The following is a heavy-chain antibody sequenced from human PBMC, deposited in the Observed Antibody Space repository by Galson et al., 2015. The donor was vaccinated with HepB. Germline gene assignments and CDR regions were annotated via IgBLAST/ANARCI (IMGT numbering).Heavy chain of an antibody. CDR1: GYTFTSYG. D-gene: IGHD6-19*01. CDR3: ARDFGASSGWYGSWFDP. V-gene: IGHV1-18*01. J-gene: IGHJ5*02. Sequence: SVKVSCKASGYTFTSYGISWVRQAPGQGLEWMGWISPYNGNTNYAQKLQGRVTMTTDTSTSTAYMELRSLRSDDTAVYYCARDFGASSGWYGSWFDPWGQGTLVTVSS. CDR2: ISPYNGNT.